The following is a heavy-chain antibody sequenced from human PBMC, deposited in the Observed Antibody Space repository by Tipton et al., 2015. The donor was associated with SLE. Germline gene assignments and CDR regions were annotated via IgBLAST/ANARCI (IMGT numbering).Heavy chain of an antibody. CDR1: GFTFSNYS. CDR2: ISSGSDYI. J-gene: IGHJ4*02. CDR3: ARDPIPARSYYFDY. D-gene: IGHD6-6*01. Sequence: SLRLSCAAPGFTFSNYSMNWVRQAPGKGLEWVSSISSGSDYIYYADSVKGRFTISRDNASSSLYLQMNSLRAEDTAVYYCARDPIPARSYYFDYWGQGTLVTVSS. V-gene: IGHV3-21*01.